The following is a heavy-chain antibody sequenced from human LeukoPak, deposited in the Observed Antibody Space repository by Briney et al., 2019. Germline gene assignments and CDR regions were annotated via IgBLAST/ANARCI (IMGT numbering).Heavy chain of an antibody. Sequence: SETLSLTCTVSGGPISSGGYYWSWIRQHPGKGLEWIGYIYYSGSTYYNPSLKSRVTISVDTSKNQFSLKLSSVTAADTAVYYCARIAAAGPIPNYYFDYWGQGTLVTVSS. J-gene: IGHJ4*02. V-gene: IGHV4-31*03. CDR3: ARIAAAGPIPNYYFDY. CDR1: GGPISSGGYY. D-gene: IGHD6-13*01. CDR2: IYYSGST.